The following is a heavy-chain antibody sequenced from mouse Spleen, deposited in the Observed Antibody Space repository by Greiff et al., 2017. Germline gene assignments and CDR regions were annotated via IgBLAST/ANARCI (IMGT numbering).Heavy chain of an antibody. CDR1: GYTFTSYW. D-gene: IGHD1-1*01. Sequence: QVQLKQPGAELVKPGASVKLSCKASGYTFTSYWMHWVKQRPGRGLEWIGRIDPNSGGTKYNEKFKSKATLTVDKPSSTAYMQLSSLTSEDSAVYYCARERYYYGSSPYAMDYWGQGTSVTVSS. J-gene: IGHJ4*01. CDR2: IDPNSGGT. CDR3: ARERYYYGSSPYAMDY. V-gene: IGHV1-72*01.